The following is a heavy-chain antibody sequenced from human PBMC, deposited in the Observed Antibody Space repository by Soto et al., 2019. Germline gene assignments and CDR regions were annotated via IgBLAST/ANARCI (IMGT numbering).Heavy chain of an antibody. Sequence: PWRPLRLSCAASVFTFSSYSMNWVRQAPGKGLEWVSSISSSSSYIYYADSVKGRFTISRDNAKNSLYLQMNSLRAEDTAVYYCARARGSVLFYFDYWGQGTLVTVSS. CDR2: ISSSSSYI. D-gene: IGHD3-10*01. V-gene: IGHV3-21*01. CDR1: VFTFSSYS. CDR3: ARARGSVLFYFDY. J-gene: IGHJ4*02.